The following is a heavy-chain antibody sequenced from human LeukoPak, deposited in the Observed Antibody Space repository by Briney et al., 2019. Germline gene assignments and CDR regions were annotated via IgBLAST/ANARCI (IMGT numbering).Heavy chain of an antibody. D-gene: IGHD6-19*01. J-gene: IGHJ6*03. CDR1: GGTFSSYA. V-gene: IGHV1-18*01. Sequence: ASVKVSCKASGGTFSSYAISWVRQAPGQGLEWMGWISAYNGNTNYAQKLQGRVIMTTDTSTSTAYMELRSLRSDDTAVYYCARVYSWLPLYFYYYYMDVWGKGTTVTVSS. CDR3: ARVYSWLPLYFYYYYMDV. CDR2: ISAYNGNT.